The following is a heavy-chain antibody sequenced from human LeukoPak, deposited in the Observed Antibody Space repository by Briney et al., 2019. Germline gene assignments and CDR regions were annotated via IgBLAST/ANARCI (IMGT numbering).Heavy chain of an antibody. CDR1: GYSFTSYW. V-gene: IGHV5-51*01. CDR3: ARPAYYYDSSGYKLDAFDI. Sequence: GESLKISCKGSGYSFTSYWIGWVRQMPGKGLEWKGIIYPGDSDTRYSPSFQGQVTISADKSISTAYLQWSSLKASDTAMYYCARPAYYYDSSGYKLDAFDIWGQGTMVTVSS. CDR2: IYPGDSDT. D-gene: IGHD3-22*01. J-gene: IGHJ3*02.